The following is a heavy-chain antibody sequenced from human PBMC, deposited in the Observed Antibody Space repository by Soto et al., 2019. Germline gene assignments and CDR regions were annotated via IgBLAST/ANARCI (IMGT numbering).Heavy chain of an antibody. V-gene: IGHV4-59*02. J-gene: IGHJ5*02. CDR2: MYFGGSF. D-gene: IGHD3-22*01. CDR1: GASVSHGY. CDR3: GRSYYDSTGFAVDP. Sequence: QMQLQASGPGLVKPSETLSLTCNVSGASVSHGYWSWIRQPPGKGLEWIGFMYFGGSFNYNPSLTGRATISVETSKNQFSMKLTSVTASDTAVYYCGRSYYDSTGFAVDPWGQGTLVTVSS.